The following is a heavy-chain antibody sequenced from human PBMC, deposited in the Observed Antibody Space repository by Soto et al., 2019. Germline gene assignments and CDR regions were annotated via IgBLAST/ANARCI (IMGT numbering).Heavy chain of an antibody. CDR3: AKDSWYFDL. CDR2: LGLIARHT. D-gene: IGHD6-13*01. J-gene: IGHJ4*02. CDR1: GSTFTSSV. V-gene: IGHV3-23*01. Sequence: PGGSLRLSCAASGSTFTSSVMAWVRRPPGRGLEWISSLGLIARHTFYADSVKGRFTISRDNSKNTVSLQMNSLRVEDTGVYYCAKDSWYFDLWSQGSQVTVSS.